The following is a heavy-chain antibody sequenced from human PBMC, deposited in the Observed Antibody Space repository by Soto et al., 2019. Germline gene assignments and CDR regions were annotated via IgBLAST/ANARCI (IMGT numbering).Heavy chain of an antibody. D-gene: IGHD1-1*01. V-gene: IGHV1-18*01. J-gene: IGHJ6*02. CDR1: GYTFTSYG. CDR3: ARVPEDWNDVDYYYYGMDV. Sequence: GASVKVSCKASGYTFTSYGISWVRQAPGQGLEWMGWISAYNGNTNYAQKLQGRVTMTTDTSTSTAYMELRSLRSDDTAVYYCARVPEDWNDVDYYYYGMDVWGQGTTVTVSS. CDR2: ISAYNGNT.